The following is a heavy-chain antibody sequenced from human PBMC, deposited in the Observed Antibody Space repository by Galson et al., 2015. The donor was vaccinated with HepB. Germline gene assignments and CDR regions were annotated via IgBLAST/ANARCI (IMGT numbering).Heavy chain of an antibody. CDR1: GFSLSTSGVG. CDR2: IYWDDDK. D-gene: IGHD6-25*01. Sequence: PALVKPTQTLTVTCTFSGFSLSTSGVGVGWIRQPPGKALEWLALIYWDDDKRYSPSLKSRLTITKDTSKNQVVLTMTNMDPVDTGTYYCAHVRAAPVPGYYYMDVWGKGTTVTVSS. CDR3: AHVRAAPVPGYYYMDV. J-gene: IGHJ6*03. V-gene: IGHV2-5*02.